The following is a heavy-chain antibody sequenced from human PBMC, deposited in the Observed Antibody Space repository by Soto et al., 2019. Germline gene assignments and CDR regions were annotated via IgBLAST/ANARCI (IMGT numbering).Heavy chain of an antibody. D-gene: IGHD2-2*01. J-gene: IGHJ4*02. CDR1: GFTFSSYW. V-gene: IGHV3-7*01. Sequence: GGSLRLSCAASGFTFSSYWMSWVRQAPGKGLEWVANIKQDGSEKYYVDSVKGRFTISRDNAKNSLYLQTNSLRAEDTAVYYCARVYCSSTSCYGPTFDYWGQGTLVTVSS. CDR2: IKQDGSEK. CDR3: ARVYCSSTSCYGPTFDY.